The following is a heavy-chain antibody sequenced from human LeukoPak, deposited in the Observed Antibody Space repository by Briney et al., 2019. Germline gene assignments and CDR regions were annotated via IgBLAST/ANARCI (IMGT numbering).Heavy chain of an antibody. J-gene: IGHJ4*02. V-gene: IGHV4-31*03. CDR3: ARGYYDILTGYYATPDY. CDR2: IYYSGST. Sequence: SQTLSLTCTVSGGSINSGGYYGSWIRQHPGKGLEWIGYIYYSGSTYYNPSLKSRVTISVDTSKNQFSLKLSSVTAADTAVYYCARGYYDILTGYYATPDYWGQGTLVTVSS. CDR1: GGSINSGGYY. D-gene: IGHD3-9*01.